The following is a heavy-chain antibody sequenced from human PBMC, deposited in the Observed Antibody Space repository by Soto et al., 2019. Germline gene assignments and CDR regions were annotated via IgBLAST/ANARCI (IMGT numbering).Heavy chain of an antibody. CDR3: ARPLKAPRSGSYYNPSPDYYMDV. CDR2: IYYSGST. CDR1: GGSISSSSYY. V-gene: IGHV4-39*01. D-gene: IGHD3-10*01. J-gene: IGHJ6*03. Sequence: SETLSLTCTVSGGSISSSSYYWGWIRQPPGKGLEWIGSIYYSGSTYYNPSLKSRVTISVDTSKNQFSLKLSSVTAADTAVYYCARPLKAPRSGSYYNPSPDYYMDVWGKGTTVTVSS.